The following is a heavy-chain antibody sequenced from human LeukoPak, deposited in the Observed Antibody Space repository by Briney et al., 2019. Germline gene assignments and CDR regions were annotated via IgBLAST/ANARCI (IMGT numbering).Heavy chain of an antibody. V-gene: IGHV3-33*01. CDR1: GFTFSSYG. CDR2: IWYDGSNK. Sequence: QPGRSLRLSCAASGFTFSSYGMHWVRQALGKGLEWVAVIWYDGSNKYYADSVKGRFTISRDNSKNTLYLQMNSLRAEDTAVYYCARGRWLQLPDYWGQGTLVTVSS. D-gene: IGHD5-24*01. J-gene: IGHJ4*02. CDR3: ARGRWLQLPDY.